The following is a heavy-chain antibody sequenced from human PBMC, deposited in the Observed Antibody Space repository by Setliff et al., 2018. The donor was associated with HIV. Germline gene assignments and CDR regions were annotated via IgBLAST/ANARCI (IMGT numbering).Heavy chain of an antibody. CDR2: INAGNGNT. V-gene: IGHV1-3*01. Sequence: ASVKVSCKASGYTFTSYAMHWVRQAPGQRLEWMGWINAGNGNTEYSQKFQGRVTITTDESRSTAYMELRSLRSDDTAVYYCARPNKPYGSGSYYNGDYYYGMDVWGQGTTVTVSS. D-gene: IGHD3-10*01. CDR3: ARPNKPYGSGSYYNGDYYYGMDV. CDR1: GYTFTSYA. J-gene: IGHJ6*02.